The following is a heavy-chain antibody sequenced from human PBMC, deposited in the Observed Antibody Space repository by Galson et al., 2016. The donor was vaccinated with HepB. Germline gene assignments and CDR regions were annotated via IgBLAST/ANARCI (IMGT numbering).Heavy chain of an antibody. CDR1: GFTFVYW. CDR2: VNGDGTNA. J-gene: IGHJ3*01. Sequence: SLRLSCAASGFTFVYWMHWVRQAPGKGLVWVSHVNGDGTNAHYADSVKGRFTISVGSAKKTLYLQMNSLSAEDTAVYYCARDRGAPDSFDLWGQGTMVTVSS. CDR3: ARDRGAPDSFDL. D-gene: IGHD3-10*01. V-gene: IGHV3-74*01.